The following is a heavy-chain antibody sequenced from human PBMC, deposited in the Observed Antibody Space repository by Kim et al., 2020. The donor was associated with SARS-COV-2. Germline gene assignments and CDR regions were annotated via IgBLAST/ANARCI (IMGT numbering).Heavy chain of an antibody. J-gene: IGHJ6*02. CDR3: AGGFGGMDV. CDR2: IKQDGSEK. Sequence: GGSLRLSCAASGFSFSSYWMSWVRQAPGKGLEWVANIKQDGSEKYYVDSVKGRFTLSRDNAKNSLYLQMNSLRAEDTAVYYCAGGFGGMDVWGQGTTVTVSS. V-gene: IGHV3-7*04. D-gene: IGHD3-16*01. CDR1: GFSFSSYW.